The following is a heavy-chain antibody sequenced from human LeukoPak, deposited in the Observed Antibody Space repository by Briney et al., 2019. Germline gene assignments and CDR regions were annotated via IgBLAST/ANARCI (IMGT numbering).Heavy chain of an antibody. D-gene: IGHD3-16*01. CDR1: GYSISSGYY. CDR2: IYTSGST. J-gene: IGHJ5*02. Sequence: SETLSLTCTVSGYSISSGYYWSWIRQPAGKGLEWIGRIYTSGSTNYNPSLKSRVTISVDTSKNQFSLKLSSVTAADTAAYYCASYVWGRYNWFDPWGQGTLVTVSS. V-gene: IGHV4-61*02. CDR3: ASYVWGRYNWFDP.